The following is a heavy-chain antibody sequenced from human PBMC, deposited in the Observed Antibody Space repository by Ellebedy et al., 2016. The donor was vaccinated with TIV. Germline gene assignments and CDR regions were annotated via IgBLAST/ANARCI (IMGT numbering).Heavy chain of an antibody. CDR2: IYYSGST. J-gene: IGHJ6*02. D-gene: IGHD3-16*01. CDR1: GGSISSYY. CDR3: ARDTLWGYYYGMDV. Sequence: SETLSLXXTVSGGSISSYYWSWIRQPPGKGLEWIGYIYYSGSTNYNPSLKSRVTISVDTSKNQFSLKLSSATAADTAVYYCARDTLWGYYYGMDVWGQGTTVTVS. V-gene: IGHV4-59*01.